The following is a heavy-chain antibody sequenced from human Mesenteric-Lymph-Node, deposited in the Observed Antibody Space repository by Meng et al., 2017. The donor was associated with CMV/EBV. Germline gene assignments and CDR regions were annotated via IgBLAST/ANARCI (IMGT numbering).Heavy chain of an antibody. D-gene: IGHD4/OR15-4a*01. Sequence: ETLSLTCAASRFTFSSYWMSWVRQAPGKGLEWVANIMQDGTEKYYVHSVKGRFTISRDNAKNSLYLEMNSLTAEDTALYYCARDQLHYGAFFYNFDRWGQGTLVTVSS. CDR3: ARDQLHYGAFFYNFDR. J-gene: IGHJ4*02. CDR2: IMQDGTEK. V-gene: IGHV3-7*01. CDR1: RFTFSSYW.